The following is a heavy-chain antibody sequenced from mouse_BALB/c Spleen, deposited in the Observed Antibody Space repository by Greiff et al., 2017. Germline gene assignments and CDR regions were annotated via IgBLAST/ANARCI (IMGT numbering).Heavy chain of an antibody. CDR3: ARGRDWYFDV. V-gene: IGHV1-4*01. J-gene: IGHJ1*01. CDR2: INPSSGYT. Sequence: VQLQQSGAELARPGASVKMSCKASGYTFTSYTMHWVNQRPGQGLEWIGYINPSSGYTNYNQKFKDKATLTADKSSSTAYMQLSSLTSEDSAVYYCARGRDWYFDVWGAWTTVTVSS. CDR1: GYTFTSYT.